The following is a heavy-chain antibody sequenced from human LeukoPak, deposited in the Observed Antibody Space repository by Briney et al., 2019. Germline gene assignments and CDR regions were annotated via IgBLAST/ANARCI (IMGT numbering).Heavy chain of an antibody. CDR3: ARDLYNSASR. D-gene: IGHD6-25*01. V-gene: IGHV3-7*03. J-gene: IGHJ4*02. Sequence: GGSLRLSCAASGFTFSSSWMTWVRQGPGKGLEWVANIRQDGGEKYYVDSVNGRFTISRDNAKNSLYLQMNSLRADDTAVYYCARDLYNSASRWGQGTPVTVSS. CDR2: IRQDGGEK. CDR1: GFTFSSSW.